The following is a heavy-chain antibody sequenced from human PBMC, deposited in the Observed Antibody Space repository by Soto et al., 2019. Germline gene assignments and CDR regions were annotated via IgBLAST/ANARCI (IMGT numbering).Heavy chain of an antibody. CDR1: GYTFISYF. V-gene: IGHV1-46*01. CDR3: AIDQSSGWYNNYDY. CDR2: INPTGGSA. D-gene: IGHD6-19*01. Sequence: ASVKVSCKASGYTFISYFMHWVRQAPGQGLEWMGVINPTGGSATYAQNFQGRVTMTRDTSTSTVYMELTSLRSEDTAVYYCAIDQSSGWYNNYDYRSQGTLVPVSS. J-gene: IGHJ4*02.